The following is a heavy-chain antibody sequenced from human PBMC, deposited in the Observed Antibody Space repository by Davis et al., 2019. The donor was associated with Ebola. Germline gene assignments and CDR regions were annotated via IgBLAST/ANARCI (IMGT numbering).Heavy chain of an antibody. CDR3: ARDQQLRDYYYYGMDV. CDR2: INPNSGGT. Sequence: AASVKVSCKASGYTFTSYGISWVRQAPGQGLEWMGWINPNSGGTNYAQKFQGWVTMTRDTSISTAYMELSRLRSDDTAVYYCARDQQLRDYYYYGMDVWGQGTTVTVSS. J-gene: IGHJ6*02. V-gene: IGHV1-2*04. D-gene: IGHD2-2*01. CDR1: GYTFTSYG.